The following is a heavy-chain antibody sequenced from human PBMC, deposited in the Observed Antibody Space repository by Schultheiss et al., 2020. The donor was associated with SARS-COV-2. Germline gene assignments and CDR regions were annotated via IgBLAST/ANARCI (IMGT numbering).Heavy chain of an antibody. Sequence: GGSLRLSCAASGFTFDDYGMSWVRQAPGKGLEWVSGINWNGGSTGYADSVKGRFTISRDNAKNSLYLQMNSLRAEDTAVYYCARELPDSSSSHFDYWGQGTLVTVSS. CDR2: INWNGGST. D-gene: IGHD6-13*01. CDR3: ARELPDSSSSHFDY. CDR1: GFTFDDYG. J-gene: IGHJ4*02. V-gene: IGHV3-20*04.